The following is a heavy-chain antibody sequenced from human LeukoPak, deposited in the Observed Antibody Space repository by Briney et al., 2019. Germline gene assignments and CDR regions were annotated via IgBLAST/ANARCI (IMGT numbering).Heavy chain of an antibody. CDR2: ISYDGSNK. D-gene: IGHD5-18*01. J-gene: IGHJ4*02. CDR3: ARDPGYSYSDY. V-gene: IGHV3-30*03. Sequence: GGSLRLSCAASGFTFSGYSLNWVRQAPGKGLEWVAVISYDGSNKYYADSVKGRFTISRDNSKNTLYLQMNSLRAEDTAVYYCARDPGYSYSDYWGQGTLVTVSS. CDR1: GFTFSGYS.